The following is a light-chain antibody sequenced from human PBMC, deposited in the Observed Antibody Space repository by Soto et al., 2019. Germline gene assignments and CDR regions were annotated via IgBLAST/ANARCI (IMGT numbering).Light chain of an antibody. CDR3: SSYAGSDNFV. CDR1: SSDDGGYNY. Sequence: LTQPPSPSGSPGQSVTISCTGTSSDDGGYNYVSWYQQHPGKAPKLVISEVSKRPSGVPDRFSGSKSGNTASLTVSGLQAEDEADYYCSSYAGSDNFVFGTGTKVTVL. J-gene: IGLJ1*01. CDR2: EVS. V-gene: IGLV2-8*01.